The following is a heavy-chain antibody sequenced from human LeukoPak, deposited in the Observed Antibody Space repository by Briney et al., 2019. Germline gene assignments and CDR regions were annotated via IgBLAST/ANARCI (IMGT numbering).Heavy chain of an antibody. J-gene: IGHJ1*01. CDR1: GFTFSGYW. CDR3: TRDFYSSSWD. D-gene: IGHD6-13*01. Sequence: PGGSLGLSCAVSGFTFSGYWMNWVRQAPGKGLVWVSRINSDGSGATYADSVKGRFTISRDNAKKMLFLQMNSLRAEDTAVYYCTRDFYSSSWDWGQGTLVTVSS. CDR2: INSDGSGA. V-gene: IGHV3-74*01.